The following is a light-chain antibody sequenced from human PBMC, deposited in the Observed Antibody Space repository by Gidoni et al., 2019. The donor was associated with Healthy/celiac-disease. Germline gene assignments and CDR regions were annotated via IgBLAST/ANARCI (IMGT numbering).Light chain of an antibody. J-gene: IGKJ2*04. Sequence: IQLTQSPSTLAASVGDRVTITCRASQSISSWLAWYQQKPGKAPKLLIYKASSLESGVPSRFSGSGSGTEFTLTISSLQPDDCATYYCQQYNSFACSFGQGTKLEIK. V-gene: IGKV1-5*03. CDR1: QSISSW. CDR3: QQYNSFACS. CDR2: KAS.